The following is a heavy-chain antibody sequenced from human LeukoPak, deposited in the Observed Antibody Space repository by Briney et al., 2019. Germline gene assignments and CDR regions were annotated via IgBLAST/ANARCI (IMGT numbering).Heavy chain of an antibody. J-gene: IGHJ4*02. CDR2: IGSASDNI. D-gene: IGHD3-22*01. CDR1: GFTFGSYS. V-gene: IGHV3-48*04. CDR3: AKESGYDSSGYDY. Sequence: GGSLRLSCAVSGFTFGSYSMNWVRQAPGKGLEWVSYIGSASDNIHYADSVMGRFTISRDNSKNSLYLQMNSLRTEDTALYYCAKESGYDSSGYDYWGQGTLVTVSS.